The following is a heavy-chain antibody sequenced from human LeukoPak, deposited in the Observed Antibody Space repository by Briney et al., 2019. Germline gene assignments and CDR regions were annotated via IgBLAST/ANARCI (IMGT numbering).Heavy chain of an antibody. V-gene: IGHV3-48*03. CDR1: GFTINTYE. CDR2: ISSSESTI. CDR3: ARVITPRHWFFDL. D-gene: IGHD3-16*01. J-gene: IGHJ2*01. Sequence: PGGSLRLSCAASGFTINTYEMNWVRQAPGKGLEWISYISSSESTIYYADSVKGRSTISSDSAKNSLYLQMSSLRAEDMAVYYCARVITPRHWFFDLWGRGTLVTVSS.